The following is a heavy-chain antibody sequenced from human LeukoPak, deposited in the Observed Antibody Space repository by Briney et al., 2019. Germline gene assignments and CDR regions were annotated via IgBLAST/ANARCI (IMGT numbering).Heavy chain of an antibody. V-gene: IGHV5-51*01. Sequence: GESLQISCKVSGYRFTTYWIGCVRQMPGKGLELMGVIYPGDSDTRYSPSFQGPVTISADKSISTAYLQWNSLKASDTAMYYCARRAAEWELLDYWGQGTLVTISS. CDR3: ARRAAEWELLDY. J-gene: IGHJ4*02. CDR1: GYRFTTYW. D-gene: IGHD1-26*01. CDR2: IYPGDSDT.